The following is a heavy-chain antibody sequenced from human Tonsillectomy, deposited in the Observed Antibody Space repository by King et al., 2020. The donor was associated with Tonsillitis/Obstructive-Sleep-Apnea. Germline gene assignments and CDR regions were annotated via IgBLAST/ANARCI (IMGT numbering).Heavy chain of an antibody. J-gene: IGHJ2*01. CDR3: AREITMVRGTGRYFDL. D-gene: IGHD3-10*01. V-gene: IGHV3-21*01. CDR1: GFTFSSYS. Sequence: VQLVESGGGLVKPGGSLRLSCAASGFTFSSYSMNWVRQAPGKGLEWVSSISSSSSYIYYADSVKGRFTISRDNAKNSLYLQMNSLRAEDTAVYYCAREITMVRGTGRYFDLWGRGTLVTVSS. CDR2: ISSSSSYI.